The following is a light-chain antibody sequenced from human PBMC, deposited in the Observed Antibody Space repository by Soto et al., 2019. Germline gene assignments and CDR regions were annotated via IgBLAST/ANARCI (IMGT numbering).Light chain of an antibody. J-gene: IGKJ1*01. CDR2: GAS. Sequence: EIVLTQSPGTLSLSPGERATLPCRASQSVSSTYLAWYQHKPGQAPRLLIYGASSRATGIPDRFSGSGSGTDFTLTISRPEPEDFAVYYCQQYGSAQSTFGQGTKV. CDR1: QSVSSTY. V-gene: IGKV3-20*01. CDR3: QQYGSAQST.